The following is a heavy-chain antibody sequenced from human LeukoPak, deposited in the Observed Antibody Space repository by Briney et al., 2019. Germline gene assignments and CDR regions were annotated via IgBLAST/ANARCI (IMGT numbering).Heavy chain of an antibody. Sequence: GGSLRLSCAASGFTFSTYAMHWVRQAPGKGLEWVAVISYDGSNKYYADSVKGRFTISRDNSKNTLYLQMNSLRAEDTAVYYCAKDHGDFPNWFDPWGQGTLVTVSS. J-gene: IGHJ5*02. V-gene: IGHV3-30*18. CDR1: GFTFSTYA. CDR3: AKDHGDFPNWFDP. D-gene: IGHD4-17*01. CDR2: ISYDGSNK.